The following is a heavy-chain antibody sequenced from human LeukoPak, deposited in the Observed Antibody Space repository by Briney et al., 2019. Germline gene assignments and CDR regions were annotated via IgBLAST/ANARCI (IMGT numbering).Heavy chain of an antibody. CDR1: GFTFDDYA. CDR2: ISWNSGSI. D-gene: IGHD2-15*01. J-gene: IGHJ3*02. Sequence: GGSLRLSCAASGFTFDDYAMHWVRQAPGKGLEWVSGISWNSGSIGYADSVKGRFTISRDNSKSTLYLQMNSLRAEDTAIYYCTKGWFASDIWGQGTMVTVSS. V-gene: IGHV3-9*01. CDR3: TKGWFASDI.